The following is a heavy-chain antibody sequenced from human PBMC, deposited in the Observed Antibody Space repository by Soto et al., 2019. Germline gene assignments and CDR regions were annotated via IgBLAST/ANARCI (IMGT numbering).Heavy chain of an antibody. Sequence: SETLSLTCAVYGGSFSGYYWSWIRQPPGKGLEWIGEINHSGSTNYNPSLKSRVTISVDTSKNQFSLKLSSVTAADTAVYYCARLKTVAVSLYYYMDVWGKGTTVTVSS. D-gene: IGHD2-15*01. CDR2: INHSGST. CDR3: ARLKTVAVSLYYYMDV. V-gene: IGHV4-34*01. CDR1: GGSFSGYY. J-gene: IGHJ6*03.